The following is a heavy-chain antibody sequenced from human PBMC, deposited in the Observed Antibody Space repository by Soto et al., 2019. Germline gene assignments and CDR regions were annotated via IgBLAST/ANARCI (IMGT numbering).Heavy chain of an antibody. J-gene: IGHJ6*02. CDR3: ARDRRRPYGMDV. Sequence: SETLSLTCTFSGVSISSGGYYWSWIRQHPGKGLEWIGYIYYSGSTYYNPSLKSRVTISVDTSKNQFSLKLSSVTAADTAVYYCARDRRRPYGMDVWGQGTTVTVSS. CDR2: IYYSGST. CDR1: GVSISSGGYY. V-gene: IGHV4-31*03.